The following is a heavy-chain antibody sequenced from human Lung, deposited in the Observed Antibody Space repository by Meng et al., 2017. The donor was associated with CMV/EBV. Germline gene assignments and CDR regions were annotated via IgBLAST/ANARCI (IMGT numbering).Heavy chain of an antibody. CDR2: IYYTGST. Sequence: PQESGPGLVKPSQTLSLTCTSSGGSIGSGGYYWSWIRQHPGKGLAWIGYIYYTGSTFYNPSLKSRVTISVDTSKNQFSLKLIPATAADTAVYYCAREAGRDGYATPKFDYWGQGTLVTVSS. CDR3: AREAGRDGYATPKFDY. J-gene: IGHJ4*02. D-gene: IGHD5-24*01. V-gene: IGHV4-31*03. CDR1: GGSIGSGGYY.